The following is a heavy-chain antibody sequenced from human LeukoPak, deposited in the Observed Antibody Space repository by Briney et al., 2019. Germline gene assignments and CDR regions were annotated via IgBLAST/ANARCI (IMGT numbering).Heavy chain of an antibody. Sequence: PGGSLRLSCAASGFTLSNYWMHWVRQAPGKGLVWVSRINIDGSSTTYADSVKGRFSISRDNAKNTLYLQMNSLRAEDTAVYYCARGGTTAYYYYYYMDVWGKGTTVTVSS. CDR3: ARGGTTAYYYYYYMDV. CDR2: INIDGSST. CDR1: GFTLSNYW. V-gene: IGHV3-74*01. J-gene: IGHJ6*03. D-gene: IGHD1-26*01.